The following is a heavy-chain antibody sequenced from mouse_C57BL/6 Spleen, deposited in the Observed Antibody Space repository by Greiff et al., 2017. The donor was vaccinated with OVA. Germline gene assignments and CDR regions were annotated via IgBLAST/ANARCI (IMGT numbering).Heavy chain of an antibody. CDR1: GYTFTSYW. J-gene: IGHJ4*01. CDR3: ARDYGSLSMDY. D-gene: IGHD1-1*01. V-gene: IGHV1-52*01. Sequence: QVQLQQPGAELVRPGSSVKLSCKASGYTFTSYWMHWVKQRPIQGLEWIGNIDPSDSATHYNQKFKDKATLTVDKSSSTAYMQLSSLTSEDSAVYYCARDYGSLSMDYWGQGTSVTVSS. CDR2: IDPSDSAT.